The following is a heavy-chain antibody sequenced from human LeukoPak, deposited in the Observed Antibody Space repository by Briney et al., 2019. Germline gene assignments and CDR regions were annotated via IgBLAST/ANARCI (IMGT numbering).Heavy chain of an antibody. CDR3: ARGDGHAGD. CDR2: INHSGST. D-gene: IGHD3-10*01. Sequence: SETLSLTCAVYGGSFSGYYWSWIRQPPGKGLEWIGEINHSGSTNYNPSLKSRVTISVDTSKNQFSLKLSSVTAADTAVYYCARGDGHAGDWGQGTLVTVSS. V-gene: IGHV4-34*01. J-gene: IGHJ4*02. CDR1: GGSFSGYY.